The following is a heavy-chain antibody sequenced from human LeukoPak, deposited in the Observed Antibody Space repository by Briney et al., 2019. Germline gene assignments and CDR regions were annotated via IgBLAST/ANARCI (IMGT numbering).Heavy chain of an antibody. CDR3: ARDGNILTGYYPTYNWFDP. CDR1: GYTFTSYD. D-gene: IGHD3-9*01. CDR2: MNPKTGNT. V-gene: IGHV1-8*03. J-gene: IGHJ5*02. Sequence: ASVKVSCEASGYTFTSYDISWVRQATGQGLEWMGWMNPKTGNTGYAQKFQGRVTITRNTSISAAYMELSSLRSEDTAVYYCARDGNILTGYYPTYNWFDPWGQGTLVTVSS.